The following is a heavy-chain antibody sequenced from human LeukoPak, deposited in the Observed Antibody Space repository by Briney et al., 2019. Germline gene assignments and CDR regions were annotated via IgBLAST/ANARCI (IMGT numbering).Heavy chain of an antibody. CDR2: ITSSSTYT. D-gene: IGHD3-10*01. CDR1: GFSFSSYN. Sequence: GGSLRLSCAASGFSFSSYNMNWVRLTPGKGLEWVSSITSSSTYTFYADSVKGRFTISRDNAKNSLDLEMNGLRDEDTAVYYCARAMDGYWGQGTLVTVSS. V-gene: IGHV3-21*01. J-gene: IGHJ4*02. CDR3: ARAMDGY.